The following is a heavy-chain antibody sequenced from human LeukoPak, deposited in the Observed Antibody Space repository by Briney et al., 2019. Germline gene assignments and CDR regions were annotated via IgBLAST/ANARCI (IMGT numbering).Heavy chain of an antibody. CDR1: GGSITGYY. J-gene: IGHJ4*02. V-gene: IGHV4-4*07. D-gene: IGHD3-22*01. CDR2: VYSSGVG. CDR3: AREEFLHEINSGGYFVY. Sequence: SETLSLTCTVSGGSITGYYWNWIRQPAGQGLEWLGRVYSSGVGNYNPSLTSRVTMSVDTSKNQFSLKLTSLTAADTAVYYCAREEFLHEINSGGYFVYWGQGTLVTVSS.